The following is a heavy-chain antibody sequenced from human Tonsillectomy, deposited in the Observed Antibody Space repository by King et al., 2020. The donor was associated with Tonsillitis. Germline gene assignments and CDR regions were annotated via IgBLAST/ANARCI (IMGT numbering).Heavy chain of an antibody. Sequence: VQLVESGGGLVQPGGSLRLSCAASGFTFSSYALSWVRQAPGKGLEWVSGISGSGGSTYYADSVKGRFTISSDNSKNTLYLQMNSLRVEDTAIYYCATGGYCSGGICYTLGYWGQGTLVTASS. CDR1: GFTFSSYA. D-gene: IGHD2-15*01. V-gene: IGHV3-23*04. CDR3: ATGGYCSGGICYTLGY. J-gene: IGHJ4*02. CDR2: ISGSGGST.